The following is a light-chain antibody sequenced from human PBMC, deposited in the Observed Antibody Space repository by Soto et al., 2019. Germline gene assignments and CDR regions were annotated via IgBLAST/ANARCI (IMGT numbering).Light chain of an antibody. CDR1: QSLSRN. J-gene: IGKJ3*01. Sequence: EILMTQSPATLSVSPGERATLSCRASQSLSRNLAWYQQKPGQAPRLLIYSASTRASGIPARFSRSGSGTEFTLTISSLQSEDVALYFCQHYNDWPPAFTFGPGTKVDL. V-gene: IGKV3-15*01. CDR3: QHYNDWPPAFT. CDR2: SAS.